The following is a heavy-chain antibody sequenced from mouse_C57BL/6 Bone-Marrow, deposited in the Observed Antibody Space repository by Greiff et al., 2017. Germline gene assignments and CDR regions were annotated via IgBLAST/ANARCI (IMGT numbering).Heavy chain of an antibody. Sequence: VKLMESGAELARPGASVKLSCKASGYTFTSYGISWVKQRTGQGLAWIGEIYPRSGNTNYNEKFKGKATLTADKSSSTAYMERRSLTSDDSAVYCCARSYGSSWYFDGWGTGTTVTVSS. V-gene: IGHV1-81*01. J-gene: IGHJ1*03. CDR2: IYPRSGNT. CDR3: ARSYGSSWYFDG. CDR1: GYTFTSYG. D-gene: IGHD1-1*01.